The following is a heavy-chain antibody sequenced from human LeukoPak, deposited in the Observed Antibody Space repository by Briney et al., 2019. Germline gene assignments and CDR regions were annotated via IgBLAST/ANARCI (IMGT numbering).Heavy chain of an antibody. CDR1: GYTFTSYD. CDR2: MNPNSGNT. D-gene: IGHD2-21*02. CDR3: FILLFKGDWFDP. J-gene: IGHJ5*02. V-gene: IGHV1-8*01. Sequence: ASVKVSCKASGYTFTSYDINWVRQATGQGLEWMGWMNPNSGNTGYAQKFQGRVTMTRNTSISTAYMELSSPRSEDTAVYYCFILLFKGDWFDPWGQGTLVTVSS.